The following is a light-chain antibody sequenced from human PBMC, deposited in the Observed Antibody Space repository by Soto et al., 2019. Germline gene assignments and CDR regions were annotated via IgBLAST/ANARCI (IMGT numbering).Light chain of an antibody. CDR3: QQYNNWPLT. CDR2: AAS. J-gene: IGKJ1*01. Sequence: EIVMTQSPATLSVSPGERATLSCRASQSISRNLAWYQQKPGQAPRLLIYAASTRATGLPARFSGSGSGTEFTLTISSLQSEDFAVYSCQQYNNWPLTFGQGTKVKVK. V-gene: IGKV3-15*01. CDR1: QSISRN.